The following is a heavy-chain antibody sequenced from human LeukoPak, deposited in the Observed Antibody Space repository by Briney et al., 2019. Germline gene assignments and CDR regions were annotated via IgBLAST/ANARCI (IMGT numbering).Heavy chain of an antibody. V-gene: IGHV3-23*01. CDR1: GFPFSSYA. CDR3: AKSDLNYGGNPDY. D-gene: IGHD4-23*01. J-gene: IGHJ4*02. CDR2: ISGSGGST. Sequence: GGSLRLSCAASGFPFSSYAMSWARQAPGKGLEWVSTISGSGGSTYYADSVKGRFTISRDNSKNTLYLQMNSLRAEDTAVYYCAKSDLNYGGNPDYWGQGTLVTVSS.